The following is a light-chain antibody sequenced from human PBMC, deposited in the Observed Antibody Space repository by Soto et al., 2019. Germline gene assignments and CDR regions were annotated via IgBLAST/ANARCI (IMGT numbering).Light chain of an antibody. CDR3: QQYFGSPWT. J-gene: IGKJ1*01. V-gene: IGKV4-1*01. CDR1: QPVLKISKNKNY. CDR2: WAS. Sequence: DIVMTQSPDSLAVSLGERATINCKSSQPVLKISKNKNYLAWYQQKPGQPPKLLIYWASTRETGVPDRFSGSGSGTDFTLSISSLQTEDVAVYYCQQYFGSPWTFGQGTKVEIK.